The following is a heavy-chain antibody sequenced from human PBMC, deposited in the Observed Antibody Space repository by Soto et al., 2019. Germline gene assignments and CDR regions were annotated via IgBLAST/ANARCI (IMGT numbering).Heavy chain of an antibody. Sequence: LRLSCAASGFTFSSFWMHWVRQVPGKGLVWVSRISSDGSGTTYADSVRGRFTISRDNAKNTVYLQMNSLNAEDTAVYYCAARNVGLDYWGQGTLVTVSS. CDR3: AARNVGLDY. V-gene: IGHV3-74*03. CDR1: GFTFSSFW. CDR2: ISSDGSGT. D-gene: IGHD1-26*01. J-gene: IGHJ4*02.